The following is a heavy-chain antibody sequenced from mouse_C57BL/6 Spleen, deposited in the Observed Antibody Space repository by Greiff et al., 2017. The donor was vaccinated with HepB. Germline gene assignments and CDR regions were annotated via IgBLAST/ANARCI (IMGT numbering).Heavy chain of an antibody. CDR2: IDPENGDT. Sequence: EVQLQQSGAELVRPGASVKLSCTASGFNIKDDYMHWVKQRPEQGLEWIGWIDPENGDTEYASKFQGKATITADTSSNTAYLQLSSLTSEDTAVYYCTTPNDGSSPAWFAYWGQGTLVTVSA. CDR3: TTPNDGSSPAWFAY. J-gene: IGHJ3*01. D-gene: IGHD1-1*01. CDR1: GFNIKDDY. V-gene: IGHV14-4*01.